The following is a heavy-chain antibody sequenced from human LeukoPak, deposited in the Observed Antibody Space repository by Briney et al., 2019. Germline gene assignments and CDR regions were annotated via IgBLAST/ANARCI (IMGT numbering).Heavy chain of an antibody. V-gene: IGHV1-24*01. Sequence: ASVTVSFKVSGYTLTELSIHWVRQAPGKGLEWMGGFDSEDGETIYAQKFQGRVTMTEDTSTDTAYMELSSLRSEDTAVYYCATVDYYDSSGYYAAYFQHWGQGTLVTVSS. D-gene: IGHD3-22*01. CDR1: GYTLTELS. J-gene: IGHJ1*01. CDR2: FDSEDGET. CDR3: ATVDYYDSSGYYAAYFQH.